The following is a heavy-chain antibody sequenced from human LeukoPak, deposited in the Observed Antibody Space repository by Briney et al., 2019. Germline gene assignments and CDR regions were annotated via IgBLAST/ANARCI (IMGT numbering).Heavy chain of an antibody. V-gene: IGHV4-30-4*01. Sequence: SQTLSLTCTVSGGSISSGDYYWSWIRQPPGKGLEWIGYIYYSGSTYYNPSLEGRVTISVDTSKNQFSLKLSSVTAADTAVYYCARAPWGDYVDYWGQGTLVTVSS. D-gene: IGHD3-16*01. J-gene: IGHJ4*02. CDR2: IYYSGST. CDR1: GGSISSGDYY. CDR3: ARAPWGDYVDY.